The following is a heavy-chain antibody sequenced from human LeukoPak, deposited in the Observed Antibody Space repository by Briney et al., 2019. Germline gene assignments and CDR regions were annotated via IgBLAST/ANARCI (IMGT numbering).Heavy chain of an antibody. Sequence: SETLSLTCTVSGGSISSYYWSWIRQPPGKGLEWIGYIYYSGSTNYNPSLKSRVSLSVDTSKNQFSLNLSSVTAADTAVYYCAIRPFDYGGVHAFDIWGQGTMVTVSS. D-gene: IGHD4-23*01. V-gene: IGHV4-59*01. CDR3: AIRPFDYGGVHAFDI. J-gene: IGHJ3*02. CDR1: GGSISSYY. CDR2: IYYSGST.